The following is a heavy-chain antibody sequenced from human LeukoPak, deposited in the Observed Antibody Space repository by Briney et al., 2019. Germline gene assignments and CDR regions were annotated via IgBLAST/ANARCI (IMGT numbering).Heavy chain of an antibody. CDR2: IGTKANTYAT. V-gene: IGHV3-73*01. CDR1: GFTFSGSA. CDR3: ARQMDTIDY. Sequence: GGSLRLSCAASGFTFSGSAMHWVRQASGKGLEWIGGIGTKANTYATTDTASMKGRFTISRDDSENTAYLQVNSLKTEDTAVYDCARQMDTIDYWGQGTLVTVSS. J-gene: IGHJ4*02. D-gene: IGHD5-24*01.